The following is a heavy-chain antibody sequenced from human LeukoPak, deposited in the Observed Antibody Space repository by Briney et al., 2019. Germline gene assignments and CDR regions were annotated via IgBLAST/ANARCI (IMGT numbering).Heavy chain of an antibody. Sequence: GGSLRLSCAVSGFTVSSTYMSWVRQAPGKGLEWVSFIYRGGSTYFADSVKGGFTISRDNSKNTLYLQMNSLRAEDTAVYYCARGDDGSGSYYEFDYWGQGTLVTVSS. D-gene: IGHD3-10*01. CDR3: ARGDDGSGSYYEFDY. V-gene: IGHV3-66*01. CDR2: IYRGGST. J-gene: IGHJ4*02. CDR1: GFTVSSTY.